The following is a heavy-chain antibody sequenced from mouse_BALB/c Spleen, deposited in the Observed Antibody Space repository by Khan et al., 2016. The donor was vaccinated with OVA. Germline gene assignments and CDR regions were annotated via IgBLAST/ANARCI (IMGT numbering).Heavy chain of an antibody. CDR3: ARDYYGTSWYFDV. J-gene: IGHJ1*01. Sequence: EVKLLESGPGLVKPSQSLSLTCSVTGYSITSGYYWNWIRQFPGNKLEWMGYISYDGSNNYNPSLKNRISITRDTSKNQFFLKLNSVTTEDTVTYYCARDYYGTSWYFDVWGAGTTVTVSS. V-gene: IGHV3-6*02. CDR1: GYSITSGYY. CDR2: ISYDGSN. D-gene: IGHD1-1*01.